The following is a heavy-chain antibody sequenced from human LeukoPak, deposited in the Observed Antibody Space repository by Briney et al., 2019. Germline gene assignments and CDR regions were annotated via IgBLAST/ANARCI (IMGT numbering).Heavy chain of an antibody. D-gene: IGHD4-17*01. Sequence: GGSLRLSCAVSGFTFNNCEMNWVRQAPGKGLEWVSYISGSGSTISYADSVRGRLTTSRDNAKNSLYLQMNSLRAEDTAVYYCASGRGFTVTKTIYDYWGQGTLVTVSS. V-gene: IGHV3-48*03. CDR3: ASGRGFTVTKTIYDY. CDR2: ISGSGSTI. J-gene: IGHJ4*02. CDR1: GFTFNNCE.